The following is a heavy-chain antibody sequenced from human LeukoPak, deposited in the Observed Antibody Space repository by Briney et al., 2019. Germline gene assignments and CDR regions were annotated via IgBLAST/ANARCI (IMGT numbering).Heavy chain of an antibody. J-gene: IGHJ6*02. CDR1: GGSISSYY. V-gene: IGHV4-59*08. CDR2: IYYSGST. CDR3: ARHVIMGATTSYYYGMDV. Sequence: PSETLSLTCTVSGGSISSYYWSWIRQPPGKGLEWIGYIYYSGSTNYNPAFKSRVTISVATSKNQFSLKLSSVTAADTAVYYCARHVIMGATTSYYYGMDVWGQGTTVTVSS. D-gene: IGHD1-26*01.